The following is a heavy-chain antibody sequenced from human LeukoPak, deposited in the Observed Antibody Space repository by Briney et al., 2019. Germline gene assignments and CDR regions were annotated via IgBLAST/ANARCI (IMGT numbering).Heavy chain of an antibody. D-gene: IGHD4-23*01. Sequence: SETLSLTCAVYGGSFSGYYWSWIRQPPGKGLEWIGEISHSGSTNYNPSLKSRVTISVDTSKNQFSLKLSSVTAADTAVYYCARGRKLAFDIWGQGTMVTVSS. J-gene: IGHJ3*02. CDR3: ARGRKLAFDI. CDR2: ISHSGST. V-gene: IGHV4-34*01. CDR1: GGSFSGYY.